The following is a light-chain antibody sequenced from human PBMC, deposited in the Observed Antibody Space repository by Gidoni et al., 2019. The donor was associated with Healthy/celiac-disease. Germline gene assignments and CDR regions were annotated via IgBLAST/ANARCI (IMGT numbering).Light chain of an antibody. Sequence: DLQFTQSPSFLSASVGDRVTITCRASPGISRYLAWYQQKPGKAPKLLIYAASTLKSGGTSRFSGSGSGTEFTLTSSSLQTEDFATDYCQKRNSYPRITFGQGTRLEIK. J-gene: IGKJ5*01. CDR3: QKRNSYPRIT. CDR1: PGISRY. V-gene: IGKV1-9*01. CDR2: AAS.